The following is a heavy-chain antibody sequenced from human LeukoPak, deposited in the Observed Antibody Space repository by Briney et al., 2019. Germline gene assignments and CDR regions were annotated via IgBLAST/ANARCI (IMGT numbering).Heavy chain of an antibody. J-gene: IGHJ4*02. Sequence: PGGSLRLSCAASGFTFSNYAMTWVRQAPGEGLEWVSGISGSGGSTYYADSVKGRFTVSRDNSKNTLFLQMNSLRAEDTAVYYCAKAKGSGLKYYFDYWGQGTLVTVSS. CDR2: ISGSGGST. D-gene: IGHD6-19*01. V-gene: IGHV3-23*01. CDR1: GFTFSNYA. CDR3: AKAKGSGLKYYFDY.